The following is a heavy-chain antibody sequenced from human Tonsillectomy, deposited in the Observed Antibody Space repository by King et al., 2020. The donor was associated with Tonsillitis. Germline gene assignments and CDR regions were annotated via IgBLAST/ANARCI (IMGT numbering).Heavy chain of an antibody. V-gene: IGHV4-39*01. CDR3: ASSSSSWYVFP. D-gene: IGHD6-13*01. J-gene: IGHJ5*02. CDR1: GGSISSSSYY. Sequence: QLQESGPGLVKPSETLSLTCTVSGGSISSSSYYWGWIRQPPGKWLEWIGSIYYSGSNYYNPALKSRVTISIDTSKNQISLKLSSVTAEDTAVYYCASSSSSWYVFPWGQGTLVTVSS. CDR2: IYYSGSN.